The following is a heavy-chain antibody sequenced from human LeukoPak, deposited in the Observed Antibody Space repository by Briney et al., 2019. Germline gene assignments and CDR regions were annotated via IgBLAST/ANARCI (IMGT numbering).Heavy chain of an antibody. CDR2: VNSDGTGT. D-gene: IGHD5-12*01. V-gene: IGHV3-74*01. J-gene: IGHJ6*03. Sequence: AESLTLSCAASGFSFSSYWMHWVRQRQGKGLVWVSRVNSDGTGTTYADSVEGRFTITRDNAKNTVYLQMHSLRAEDTAIYYCIRTLIVATSPYMYVWGKGTTVTVSS. CDR3: IRTLIVATSPYMYV. CDR1: GFSFSSYW.